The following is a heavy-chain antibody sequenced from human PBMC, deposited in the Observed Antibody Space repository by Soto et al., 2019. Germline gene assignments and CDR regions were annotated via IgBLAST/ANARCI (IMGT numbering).Heavy chain of an antibody. CDR2: ISYDGSNK. CDR1: GFTFSSYA. V-gene: IGHV3-30-3*01. Sequence: QVQLVESGGGVVQPGRSLRLSCAASGFTFSSYAMHWVRQAPGKGLEWVAVISYDGSNKYYADSVKGRFTISRDNSKNTLYLQMNSLRGEDTAVYYCARDAVYYDSSGYYLGYFDLWGRGTLVTVSS. CDR3: ARDAVYYDSSGYYLGYFDL. D-gene: IGHD3-22*01. J-gene: IGHJ2*01.